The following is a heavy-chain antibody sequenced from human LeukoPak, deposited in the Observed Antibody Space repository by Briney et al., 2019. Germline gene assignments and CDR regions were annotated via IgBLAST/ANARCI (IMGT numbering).Heavy chain of an antibody. Sequence: PGGSLRLSRAASGFTFTSYEMNWVRQAPGKGLEWVSYISSSGSTIYYADSVKGRFTISRDNAKNSLYLQMNSLRAEDTAVYYCTRDPANDYWGQGTLVTVSS. V-gene: IGHV3-48*03. CDR2: ISSSGSTI. CDR3: TRDPANDY. J-gene: IGHJ4*02. CDR1: GFTFTSYE.